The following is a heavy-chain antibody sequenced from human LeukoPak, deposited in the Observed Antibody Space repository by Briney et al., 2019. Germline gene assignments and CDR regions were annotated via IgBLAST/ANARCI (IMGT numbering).Heavy chain of an antibody. CDR2: ISSSSSTI. CDR3: ARGAYYYED. CDR1: GFTFSSHS. D-gene: IGHD3-22*01. V-gene: IGHV3-48*01. Sequence: GGSLRLSCAASGFTFSSHSMNWARQAPGKGLEWVSYISSSSSTIYYADSVKGRFTISRDNAKNSLYLQMNSLRAEDTAVYYCARGAYYYEDWGQGTLVTVSS. J-gene: IGHJ4*02.